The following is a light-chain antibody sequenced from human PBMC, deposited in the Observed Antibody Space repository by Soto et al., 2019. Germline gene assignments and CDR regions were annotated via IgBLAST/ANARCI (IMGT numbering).Light chain of an antibody. CDR1: SSDVGGYNS. Sequence: QSVLTQPASVSGSPGQSIAISCTGTSSDVGGYNSVSWYQQHPGKAPKLLIYDVSNRPSGVSNRFSGSKSGNTASLTISGLQAEDEADYYCSSYATGGSYVFATGTKVTVL. V-gene: IGLV2-14*01. CDR3: SSYATGGSYV. J-gene: IGLJ1*01. CDR2: DVS.